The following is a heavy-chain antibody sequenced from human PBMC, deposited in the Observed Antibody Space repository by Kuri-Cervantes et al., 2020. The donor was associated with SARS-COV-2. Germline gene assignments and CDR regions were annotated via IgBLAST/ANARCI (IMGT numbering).Heavy chain of an antibody. CDR2: IGGGGYTT. CDR3: AKDTNGDYVGAFDF. D-gene: IGHD4-17*01. V-gene: IGHV3-23*01. J-gene: IGHJ3*01. CDR1: GFTFSSYG. Sequence: GESLKISCAASGFTFSSYGMHWVRQAPGKGLEWISAIGGGGYTTYYADSVKGRFTISRDNFQNTLYLQMNNLRAEDTAVYYCAKDTNGDYVGAFDFWGQGTLVTVSS.